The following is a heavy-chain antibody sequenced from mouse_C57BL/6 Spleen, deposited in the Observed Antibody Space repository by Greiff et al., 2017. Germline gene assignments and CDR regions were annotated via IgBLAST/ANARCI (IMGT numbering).Heavy chain of an antibody. CDR2: IDPSGSYT. CDR1: GYTFTSCW. Sequence: VQLQQPGAELVMPGASVKLSCKASGYTFTSCWVHWVKQRPGQGLEWIGEIDPSGSYTNYNQKFKGKSTLTVDKSSSTAYMQLSSLTSEDSAVYYCARGGLRGNYAMAYWGQGTSVTVSA. V-gene: IGHV1-69*01. CDR3: ARGGLRGNYAMAY. D-gene: IGHD2-4*01. J-gene: IGHJ4*01.